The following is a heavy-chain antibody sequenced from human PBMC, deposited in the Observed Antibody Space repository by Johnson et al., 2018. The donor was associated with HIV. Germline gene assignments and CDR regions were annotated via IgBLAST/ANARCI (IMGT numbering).Heavy chain of an antibody. CDR3: ARRADAFDI. Sequence: VQLVESGGGLMQPGGSLRLSCAASGFIVSSNCMTWVRQAPGKGLEWVSVIYSGGSTYYVDSVKGRFTISRDNAKNSLYLQMNSLRAGDTAVYYCARRADAFDIWGQGTMVTVSS. V-gene: IGHV3-53*01. CDR2: IYSGGST. CDR1: GFIVSSNC. J-gene: IGHJ3*02.